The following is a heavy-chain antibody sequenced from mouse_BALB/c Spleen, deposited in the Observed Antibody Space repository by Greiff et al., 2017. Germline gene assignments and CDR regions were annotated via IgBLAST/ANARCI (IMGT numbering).Heavy chain of an antibody. D-gene: IGHD2-1*01. J-gene: IGHJ1*01. CDR3: ASNYDWYFDV. Sequence: EVQLQQSGAELVKPGASVKLSCTASGFNIKDTYMHWVKQRPEQGLEWIGRIDPANGNTKYDPKFQGKATITADTSSNTAYLQLSSLTSEDTAVYYCASNYDWYFDVWGAGTTVTVSS. V-gene: IGHV14-3*02. CDR1: GFNIKDTY. CDR2: IDPANGNT.